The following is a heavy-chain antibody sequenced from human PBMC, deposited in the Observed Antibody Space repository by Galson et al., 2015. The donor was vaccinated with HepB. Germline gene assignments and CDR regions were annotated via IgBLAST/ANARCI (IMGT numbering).Heavy chain of an antibody. CDR3: ARLYGDYVMGWFDP. V-gene: IGHV1-2*02. J-gene: IGHJ5*02. CDR2: INPYNSGT. D-gene: IGHD4-17*01. CDR1: GYTFSDYY. Sequence: SVKVSCKASGYTFSDYYIHWVRQAPGQGLEWMGWINPYNSGTNYAQKFQGRVTMTTDTSVRIAYMELTRLRSDDTAVYFCARLYGDYVMGWFDPWGQGTLVTVSS.